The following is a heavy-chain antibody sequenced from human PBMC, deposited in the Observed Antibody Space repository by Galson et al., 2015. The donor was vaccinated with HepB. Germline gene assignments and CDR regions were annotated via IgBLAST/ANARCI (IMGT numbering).Heavy chain of an antibody. D-gene: IGHD3-16*01. V-gene: IGHV3-15*01. CDR1: GFTFTNAW. CDR3: ATRNLGD. Sequence: SLRLSCAASGFTFTNAWMNWVRQAPGKGLEWVGRIKSKIDGATIDYAEPVRGRFTISRDDSKKTLYLEMNSLKIDDTAVYYCATRNLGDWGQGTLVTVSS. J-gene: IGHJ4*02. CDR2: IKSKIDGATI.